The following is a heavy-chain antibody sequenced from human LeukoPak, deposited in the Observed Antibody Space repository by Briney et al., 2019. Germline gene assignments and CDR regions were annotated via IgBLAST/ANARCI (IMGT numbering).Heavy chain of an antibody. CDR3: ARARLLWFGEQCYLDV. V-gene: IGHV1-69*06. J-gene: IGHJ6*03. CDR1: GGTFSSYA. Sequence: ASVKVSCKASGGTFSSYAISWVQQAPGQGLEWMGRIIPIFGTANYAQKFQGRVTITADKSTSTAYMELSSLRSEDTAVDYCARARLLWFGEQCYLDVWGKGTTVTVSS. D-gene: IGHD3-10*01. CDR2: IIPIFGTA.